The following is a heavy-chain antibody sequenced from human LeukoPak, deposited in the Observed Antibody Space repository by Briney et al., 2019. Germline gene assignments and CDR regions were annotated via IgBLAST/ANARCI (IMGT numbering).Heavy chain of an antibody. Sequence: PGRSLRLSCAASGFTFSSYAMHWVRQAPGKGLEWVAVISYDGSNKYYADSVKGRFTISRDNSKNTLYLQMNSLRAEDTAVYYCARAPGTYYYGSGSYGAFDIWGQGTMVTVSS. D-gene: IGHD3-10*01. CDR3: ARAPGTYYYGSGSYGAFDI. CDR2: ISYDGSNK. V-gene: IGHV3-30-3*01. CDR1: GFTFSSYA. J-gene: IGHJ3*02.